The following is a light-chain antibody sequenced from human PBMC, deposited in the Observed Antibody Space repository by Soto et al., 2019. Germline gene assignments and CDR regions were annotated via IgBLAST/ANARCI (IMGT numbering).Light chain of an antibody. CDR3: VLYMGSGISL. CDR2: STN. V-gene: IGLV8-61*01. J-gene: IGLJ2*01. CDR1: SGSVSTSSY. Sequence: QAVVTQEPSFSVSPGRTVTLTCGLSSGSVSTSSYPSWYQQTPGQAPRTLIYSTNTRSSGVPDRFSGSIIGNKAALTITGAQADGESDYYCVLYMGSGISLFGGGTQLTVL.